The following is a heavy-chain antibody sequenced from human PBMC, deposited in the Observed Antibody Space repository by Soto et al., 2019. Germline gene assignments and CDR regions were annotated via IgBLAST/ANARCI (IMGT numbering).Heavy chain of an antibody. D-gene: IGHD3-22*01. CDR1: GYTFRSYG. V-gene: IGHV1-18*04. Sequence: QIQLVQSGGEVKKPGASVKVSCKASGYTFRSYGISWVRQAPGQGLEWVGWISAYNGDTHYAPKFQDRITLTTETSTDTAYMELRSLRRDDTAVYYCARDLSRYYENSGLIWFYWGQGSLVTVSS. CDR2: ISAYNGDT. J-gene: IGHJ4*02. CDR3: ARDLSRYYENSGLIWFY.